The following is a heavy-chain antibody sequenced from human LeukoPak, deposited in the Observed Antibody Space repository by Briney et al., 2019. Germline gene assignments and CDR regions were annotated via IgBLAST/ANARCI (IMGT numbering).Heavy chain of an antibody. V-gene: IGHV3-23*01. D-gene: IGHD3-16*02. Sequence: GGSLKITCAASGFTFSNHAMSCVRQAPGKGLEWVSDIGGGPCTTCYADSVEGRFTISIDNSRNTLYLQMNSLRAEDTAVYYCAKGELSLYGHFDYWGQGTLVTVSS. CDR2: IGGGPCTT. CDR1: GFTFSNHA. CDR3: AKGELSLYGHFDY. J-gene: IGHJ4*02.